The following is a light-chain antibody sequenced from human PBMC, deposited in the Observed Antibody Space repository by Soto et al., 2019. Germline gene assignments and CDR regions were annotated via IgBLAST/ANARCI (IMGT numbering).Light chain of an antibody. CDR2: AAS. J-gene: IGKJ2*04. Sequence: GERATLSCRASEGVSSQLAWYQQKRGQAPRLLIYAASTRATGVPARFSGSGSGTEFTLTISSLLSEEYEVSYGQGFKSWPSCSSGQG. CDR1: EGVSSQ. V-gene: IGKV3D-15*01. CDR3: QGFKSWPSCS.